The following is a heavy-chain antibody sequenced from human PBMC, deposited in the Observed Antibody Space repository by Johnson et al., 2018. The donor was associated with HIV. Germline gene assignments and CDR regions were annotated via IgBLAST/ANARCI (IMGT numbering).Heavy chain of an antibody. J-gene: IGHJ3*02. CDR2: ISYDGSNK. D-gene: IGHD4-17*01. Sequence: VLLLESGGGVVQPGRSLRLSCAASGFTFSSYAMHWVRQAPGKGLEWVAVISYDGSNKYYADSVKGRFTISRDNSKNTLYLQMNSLRAEDTAVYYCARDYGDYAHDAFDIWGQGTMVTVSS. V-gene: IGHV3-30-3*01. CDR1: GFTFSSYA. CDR3: ARDYGDYAHDAFDI.